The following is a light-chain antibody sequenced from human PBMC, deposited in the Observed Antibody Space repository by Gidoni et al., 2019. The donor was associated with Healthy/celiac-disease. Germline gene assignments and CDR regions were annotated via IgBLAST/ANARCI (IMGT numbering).Light chain of an antibody. CDR1: QSISSW. CDR2: DAS. V-gene: IGKV1-5*01. J-gene: IGKJ2*01. CDR3: KQYNSYSLYT. Sequence: LQMTQSPSTLSASVGDRVTIPCRSSQSISSWLAWYQQKPGKAPKLLIYDASSLESGVPSRFSGSGSGTEFTLTISSLQPDDFATYYCKQYNSYSLYTCGQGTKLEIK.